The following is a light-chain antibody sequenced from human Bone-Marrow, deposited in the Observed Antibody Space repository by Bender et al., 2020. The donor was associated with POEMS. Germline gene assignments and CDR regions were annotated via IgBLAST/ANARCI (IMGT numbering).Light chain of an antibody. CDR1: SSDVGSYHF. V-gene: IGLV2-23*02. CDR2: DVS. J-gene: IGLJ3*02. Sequence: QSALTQPASVSGSPGQSITISCTGTSSDVGSYHFVSWYQQHPGKAPKLMIYDVSTRPSGVSNRFSGSKSDNTASLTISGLQAEDEADFYCCSYADNSVWVFGGGTKLTVL. CDR3: CSYADNSVWV.